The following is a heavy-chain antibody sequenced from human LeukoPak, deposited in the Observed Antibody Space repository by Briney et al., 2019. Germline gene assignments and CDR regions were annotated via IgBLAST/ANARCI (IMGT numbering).Heavy chain of an antibody. CDR1: GGSFSGYY. Sequence: SETLSLTCAVYGGSFSGYYWSWIRQPPGKGLEWIGEINHRGSTNYNPSLNGRVTISVDTSKNQFSLTLSSVTAADTAVYYCARGIPARRCGFWSGSVGNWFDLWGQGTLVTVSS. J-gene: IGHJ5*02. V-gene: IGHV4-34*01. D-gene: IGHD3-3*01. CDR2: INHRGST. CDR3: ARGIPARRCGFWSGSVGNWFDL.